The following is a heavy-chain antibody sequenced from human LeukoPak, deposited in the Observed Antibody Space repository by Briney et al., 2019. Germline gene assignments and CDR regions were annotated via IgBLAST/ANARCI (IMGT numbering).Heavy chain of an antibody. V-gene: IGHV5-51*01. CDR2: IYPGDSDI. Sequence: GESLKTSWKGSWYRLVYYWIGLVRQMPGKSVGWMGIIYPGDSDIRYSPSFQGQVTISADKSISTAYLQWSSLKDSDSAMNYCARGSSCSGGSCPLDYWGQGTLVIVSS. CDR3: ARGSSCSGGSCPLDY. J-gene: IGHJ4*02. CDR1: WYRLVYYW. D-gene: IGHD2-15*01.